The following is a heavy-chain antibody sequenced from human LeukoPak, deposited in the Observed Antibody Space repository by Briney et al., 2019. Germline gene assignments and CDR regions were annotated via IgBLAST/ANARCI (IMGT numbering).Heavy chain of an antibody. Sequence: GASVKVSCKASGYTFTGYYMHWVRQAPGQGLEWMGWINPNSGGTNYAQKFQGWVTMTRDTSISTAYMELSRLRSDDTAVYYCARHLIGYYYDSSGYYGGSGAFDIWGQGTMVTVSS. CDR1: GYTFTGYY. D-gene: IGHD3-22*01. J-gene: IGHJ3*02. CDR3: ARHLIGYYYDSSGYYGGSGAFDI. CDR2: INPNSGGT. V-gene: IGHV1-2*04.